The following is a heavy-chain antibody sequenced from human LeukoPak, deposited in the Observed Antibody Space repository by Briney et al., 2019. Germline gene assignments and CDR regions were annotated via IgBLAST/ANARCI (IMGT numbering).Heavy chain of an antibody. CDR1: GFTFSSYG. V-gene: IGHV3-30*18. D-gene: IGHD6-13*01. CDR3: AKGLGSSWFNDY. J-gene: IGHJ4*02. Sequence: PGRSLRLSCAASGFTFSSYGMHWVRQAPGKGLEWVAVISYDGSNKYYADSVKGRFTISRDNSKNTLYLQMNSLRAEDTAVYYCAKGLGSSWFNDYWGQGTLVTVSS. CDR2: ISYDGSNK.